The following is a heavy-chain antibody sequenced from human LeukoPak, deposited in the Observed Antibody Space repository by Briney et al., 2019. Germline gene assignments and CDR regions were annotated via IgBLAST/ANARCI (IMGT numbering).Heavy chain of an antibody. J-gene: IGHJ4*02. Sequence: GGSLRLSCAASGFTFSSYAMHWVRQAPGKGLEWVAVISYDGSNKYYADSVKGRFTISRDNSKNTLYLQMNSLRAEDTAVYYCARATKELWNDYWGQGTLVTVSS. V-gene: IGHV3-30*04. CDR1: GFTFSSYA. CDR2: ISYDGSNK. CDR3: ARATKELWNDY. D-gene: IGHD5-18*01.